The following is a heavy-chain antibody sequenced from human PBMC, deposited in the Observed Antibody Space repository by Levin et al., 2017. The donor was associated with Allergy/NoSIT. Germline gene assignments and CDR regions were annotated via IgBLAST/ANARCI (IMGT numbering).Heavy chain of an antibody. Sequence: SCAASGFTVSSNYMSWVRQAPGKGLEWVSVIYSGGSTYYADSVKGRFTISRDNSKNTLYLQMNSLRAEDTAVYYCARDYIWGSYRHAFDIWGQGTMVTVSS. V-gene: IGHV3-53*01. CDR1: GFTVSSNY. D-gene: IGHD3-16*02. CDR2: IYSGGST. J-gene: IGHJ3*02. CDR3: ARDYIWGSYRHAFDI.